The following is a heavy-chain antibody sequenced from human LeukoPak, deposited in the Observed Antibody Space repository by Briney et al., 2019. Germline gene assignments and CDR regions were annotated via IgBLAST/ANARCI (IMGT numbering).Heavy chain of an antibody. CDR2: IKQDGSEK. D-gene: IGHD3-3*01. V-gene: IGHV3-7*01. J-gene: IGHJ3*02. CDR1: GFTFSSYW. CDR3: ARPIFGVVSSFDI. Sequence: PGGSLRLSCAASGFTFSSYWMSWVRQAPGKGLEWVSNIKQDGSEKYYVDSVKGRFTISRDNAKNSLYLQMNSLRAEDTAVYYCARPIFGVVSSFDIWGKGTMVTVSS.